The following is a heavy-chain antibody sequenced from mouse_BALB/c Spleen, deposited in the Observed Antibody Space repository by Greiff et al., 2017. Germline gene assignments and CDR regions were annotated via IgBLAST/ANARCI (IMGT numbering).Heavy chain of an antibody. CDR3: ARVYYGSSYWYFDV. Sequence: QVQLQQSGPGLVAPSQSLSITCTVSGFSLTSYGVHWVRQPPGKGLEWLGVIWAGGSTNYNSALMSRLSISKDNSKSQVFLKMNSLQTDDTAMYYCARVYYGSSYWYFDVWGAGTTVTVSS. J-gene: IGHJ1*01. V-gene: IGHV2-9*02. D-gene: IGHD1-1*01. CDR2: IWAGGST. CDR1: GFSLTSYG.